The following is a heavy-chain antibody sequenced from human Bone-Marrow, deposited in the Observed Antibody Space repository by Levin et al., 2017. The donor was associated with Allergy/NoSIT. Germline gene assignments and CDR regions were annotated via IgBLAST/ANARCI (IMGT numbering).Heavy chain of an antibody. CDR3: AREVSVYYGSGTYYNVPDRPYFDY. Sequence: KISCEASGGTFSGYAISWVRQAPGQGLEWMGGIIPIVGTAKYAQSFQGRVSITADKSTSTAYMELSSLRSEDTAVYYCAREVSVYYGSGTYYNVPDRPYFDYWGQGTLVTVSS. D-gene: IGHD3-10*01. CDR2: IIPIVGTA. CDR1: GGTFSGYA. J-gene: IGHJ4*02. V-gene: IGHV1-69*06.